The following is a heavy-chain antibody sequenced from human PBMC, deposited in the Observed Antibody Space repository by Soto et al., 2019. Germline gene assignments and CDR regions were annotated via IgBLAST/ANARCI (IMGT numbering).Heavy chain of an antibody. CDR1: GYTFTKFH. CDR2: IDPSGGVT. V-gene: IGHV1-46*01. CDR3: VRVFIGHDNYETIGYYFDH. D-gene: IGHD3-16*01. Sequence: ASVKVSCKASGYTFTKFHIHWVRQAPGQDPVWMGMIDPSGGVTRDAQRFQGRITMTSDTSTSSVYMELRGLTSEDTAVYYCVRVFIGHDNYETIGYYFDHWGPGTLVTVSS. J-gene: IGHJ4*02.